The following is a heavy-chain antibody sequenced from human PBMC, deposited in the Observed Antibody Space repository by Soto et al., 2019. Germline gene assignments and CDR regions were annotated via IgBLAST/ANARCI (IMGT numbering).Heavy chain of an antibody. CDR1: GGSISSYY. Sequence: SETLSLTCTVSGGSISSYYWSWIRQPPGKGLEWIGYIYYSGSTNYNPSLKSRVTISVDTSKNQFSLELSSVTAADTAVYYCAREPVGTDYYGSGSYGFDYWGQGTLVTVSS. J-gene: IGHJ4*02. D-gene: IGHD3-10*01. V-gene: IGHV4-59*01. CDR2: IYYSGST. CDR3: AREPVGTDYYGSGSYGFDY.